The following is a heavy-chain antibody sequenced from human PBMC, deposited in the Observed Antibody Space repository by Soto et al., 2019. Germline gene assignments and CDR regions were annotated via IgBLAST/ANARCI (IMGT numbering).Heavy chain of an antibody. CDR2: IIPMSGRP. CDR1: GGTFNSFS. J-gene: IGHJ5*02. Sequence: QVQLVQSGADVKTPGSSVKVSCKASGGTFNSFSIDWVRQAPGQGLEWMGGIIPMSGRPNYAQRFQGRVTFSADKSTNTVYMEVNSLTYDDTAVYYCTRRGRQSANWFDPWGQGTLVTVSS. V-gene: IGHV1-69*06. CDR3: TRRGRQSANWFDP.